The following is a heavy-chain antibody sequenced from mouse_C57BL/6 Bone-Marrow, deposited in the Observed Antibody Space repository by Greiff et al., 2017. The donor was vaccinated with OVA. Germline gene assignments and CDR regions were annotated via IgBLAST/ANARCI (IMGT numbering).Heavy chain of an antibody. CDR1: GYTFTSYW. CDR3: ALGRGVAMDY. V-gene: IGHV1-52*01. J-gene: IGHJ4*01. CDR2: IDPSDSET. Sequence: QVQLQQPGAELVRPGSSVKLSCKASGYTFTSYWMHWVKQRPIQGLEWIGNIDPSDSETHYNQKFKDKATLTVDKSSSTAYMQRSSLTSEDSAVYYCALGRGVAMDYWGQGTSVTVSS. D-gene: IGHD4-1*01.